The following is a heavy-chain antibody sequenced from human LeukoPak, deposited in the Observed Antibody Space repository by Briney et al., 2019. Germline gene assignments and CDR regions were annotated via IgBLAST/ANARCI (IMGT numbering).Heavy chain of an antibody. CDR1: GGTFSSYA. CDR2: IIPIFGTA. V-gene: IGHV1-69*06. J-gene: IGHJ4*02. Sequence: GASVKVSCKASGGTFSSYAISWVRQAPGQGLEWMGGIIPIFGTANYAQKFQGRVTMTEDTSTDTAYMELSSLRSEDTAVYYCATYYDSSGYYRFDYWGQGTLVTVSS. D-gene: IGHD3-22*01. CDR3: ATYYDSSGYYRFDY.